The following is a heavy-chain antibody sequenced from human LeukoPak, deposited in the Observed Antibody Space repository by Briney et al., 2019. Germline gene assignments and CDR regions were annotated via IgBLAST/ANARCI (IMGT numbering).Heavy chain of an antibody. V-gene: IGHV4-61*08. Sequence: PSETLSLTCTVSGGSISNLDYYWTWIRQPPGKGLEWIGYIYYSGSTNYNPSLKSQVTISVDTSKNQFSLKLSSVTAADTAVYYCAREREGSGYTDYWGQGTLVTVSS. CDR1: GGSISNLDYY. D-gene: IGHD3-3*01. CDR2: IYYSGST. CDR3: AREREGSGYTDY. J-gene: IGHJ4*02.